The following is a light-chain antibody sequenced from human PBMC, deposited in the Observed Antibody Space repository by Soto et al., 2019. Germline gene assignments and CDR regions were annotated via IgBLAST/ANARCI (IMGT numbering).Light chain of an antibody. J-gene: IGKJ1*01. V-gene: IGKV1-5*03. Sequence: DIQMTQSPSTLSASVGDRVTITCRASQSISSWLAWYQQKPGKAPKLLIYKASSLESGVPSRFSGSGSGTEFNLTISSLQPDDFATYYCQQYKSYWTFGQGTKVEIK. CDR1: QSISSW. CDR2: KAS. CDR3: QQYKSYWT.